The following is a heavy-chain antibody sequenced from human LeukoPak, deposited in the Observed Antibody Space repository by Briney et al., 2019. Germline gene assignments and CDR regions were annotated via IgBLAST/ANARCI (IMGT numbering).Heavy chain of an antibody. CDR2: IRYDGSNK. CDR3: AKAQGYYDSSGYYFSFDY. Sequence: GGSLRLSCVASGFTFSHYGMQWVRQAPARGREGVAFIRYDGSNKYYADSMNCSFTISRDNSKNTLYLQMHSLRAEDTAVYYCAKAQGYYDSSGYYFSFDYWGQGTLVTVSS. J-gene: IGHJ4*02. D-gene: IGHD3-22*01. CDR1: GFTFSHYG. V-gene: IGHV3-30*02.